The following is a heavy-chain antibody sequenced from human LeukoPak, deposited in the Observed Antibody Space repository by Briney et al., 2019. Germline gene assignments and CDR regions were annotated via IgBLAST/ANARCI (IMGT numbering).Heavy chain of an antibody. CDR2: ISGSGGST. CDR3: AKRGVVIRVILVGFHKEAYYFDS. J-gene: IGHJ4*02. CDR1: GITLSNYG. V-gene: IGHV3-23*01. Sequence: GGSLRLSCAVSGITLSNYGMSWVRQAPGKGLEWVAGISGSGGSTSYADSVKGRFTISRDNPRNTLYLQMNSLRAEDTAVYFCAKRGVVIRVILVGFHKEAYYFDSWGQGALVTVSS. D-gene: IGHD3-22*01.